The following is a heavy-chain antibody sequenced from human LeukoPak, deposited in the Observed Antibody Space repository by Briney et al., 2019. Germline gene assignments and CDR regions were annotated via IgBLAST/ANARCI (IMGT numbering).Heavy chain of an antibody. V-gene: IGHV3-73*01. CDR1: GFTLSGSA. D-gene: IGHD6-19*01. Sequence: GGSLKLSCAASGFTLSGSAMYWVRQASGKGLEWVGRIRSKANNYATEYAASVKGRFTISRDDSKNTAYLQMNSLETEDTAVYYCARVGKAVAGLPYYYYGMDVWGQGTTVTVSS. CDR2: IRSKANNYAT. CDR3: ARVGKAVAGLPYYYYGMDV. J-gene: IGHJ6*02.